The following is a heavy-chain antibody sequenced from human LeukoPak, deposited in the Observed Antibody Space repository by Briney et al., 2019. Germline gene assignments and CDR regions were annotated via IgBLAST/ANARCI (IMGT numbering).Heavy chain of an antibody. CDR1: GFTFSSYA. J-gene: IGHJ4*02. CDR2: IRGGVGNT. V-gene: IGHV3-23*01. CDR3: AKGGGYSNGLFDS. D-gene: IGHD6-19*01. Sequence: GGSLRLSCAASGFTFSSYAMSWVRQAPGKGLEWVSCIRGGVGNTYYGDSVKGRFIISRDNSKSTLYLQMNSLRAEDTAVYYCAKGGGYSNGLFDSWGQGTLVTVSS.